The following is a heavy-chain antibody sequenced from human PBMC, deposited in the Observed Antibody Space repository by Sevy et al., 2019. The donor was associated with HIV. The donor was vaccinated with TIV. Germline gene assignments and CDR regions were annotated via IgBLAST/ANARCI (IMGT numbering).Heavy chain of an antibody. CDR1: GFTFSDFW. D-gene: IGHD7-27*01. J-gene: IGHJ5*02. V-gene: IGHV3-7*01. CDR2: INQDERHI. CDR3: ARDPDWGALDR. Sequence: GGSLRLSCEVSGFTFSDFWMTWVRQSPGKGLEWVAYINQDERHINLLDFARGRFTISRDNAKNSLYLQMDGLGAEDTAIYYCARDPDWGALDRWGQGTLVTVSS.